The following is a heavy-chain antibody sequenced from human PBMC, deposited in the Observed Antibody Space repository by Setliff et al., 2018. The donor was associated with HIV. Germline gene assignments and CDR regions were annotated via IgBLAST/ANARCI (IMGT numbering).Heavy chain of an antibody. D-gene: IGHD2-21*02. CDR2: IDTDNGYR. V-gene: IGHV1-3*04. CDR3: ASPTAIPH. CDR1: GYTFTSYY. J-gene: IGHJ4*02. Sequence: GASVKVSCKASGYTFTSYYMHWVRQAPGQGLEWMGRIDTDNGYRRYSPKLQGRVTITKDTSANTAYMELRGLRSEDTAVYYCASPTAIPHWGQGTLVTVSS.